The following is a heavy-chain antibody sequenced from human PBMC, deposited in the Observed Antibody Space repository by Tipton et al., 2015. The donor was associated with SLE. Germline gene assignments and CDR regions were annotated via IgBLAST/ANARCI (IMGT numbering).Heavy chain of an antibody. CDR3: ARVNIAAAGHFDY. Sequence: TLSLTCTVSGGSISSGSYYWSWIRQPAGKGLEWIGRIYTSGSTNYNPSLKSRVTISVDTSKNQFSLKLSSVTAADTAVYYCARVNIAAAGHFDYWGQGTLGTVSS. CDR1: GGSISSGSYY. CDR2: IYTSGST. J-gene: IGHJ4*02. D-gene: IGHD6-13*01. V-gene: IGHV4-61*02.